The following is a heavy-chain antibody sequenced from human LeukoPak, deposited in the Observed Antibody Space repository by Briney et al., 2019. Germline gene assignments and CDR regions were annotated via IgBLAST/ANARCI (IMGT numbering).Heavy chain of an antibody. V-gene: IGHV6-1*01. CDR3: VRVIATTGYFDY. D-gene: IGHD6-13*01. Sequence: SQTLSLTCAISGDSVSSNSATWNWIRQSPSRGLEWLGRTYYRSKWHNDYAVSVKSRITFTPDTSKNQFSLQLNSVITEDTAVYYCVRVIATTGYFDYWGQGTLDTVSS. J-gene: IGHJ4*02. CDR2: TYYRSKWHN. CDR1: GDSVSSNSAT.